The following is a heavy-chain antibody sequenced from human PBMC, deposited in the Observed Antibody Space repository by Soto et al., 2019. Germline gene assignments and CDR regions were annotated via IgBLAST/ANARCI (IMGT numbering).Heavy chain of an antibody. D-gene: IGHD2-2*01. CDR1: GFTFSSYA. Sequence: GGSLRLSCAASGFTFSSYAMSWVRQAPGKGLEWVSAISGSGGSTYYADSGKGRFTISRDNSKNTLYLQMNSLRAEDTAVYYCAKKGTPYCSSTSCQVDYWGQGTLVTVSS. J-gene: IGHJ4*02. CDR3: AKKGTPYCSSTSCQVDY. V-gene: IGHV3-23*01. CDR2: ISGSGGST.